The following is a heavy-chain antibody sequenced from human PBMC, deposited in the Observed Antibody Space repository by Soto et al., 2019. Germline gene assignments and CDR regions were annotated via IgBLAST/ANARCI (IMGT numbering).Heavy chain of an antibody. D-gene: IGHD2-2*01. CDR3: AKSTGYCTTPTCLTSMDI. CDR1: GFTFDDYA. CDR2: ISWNGADI. Sequence: PGGSLRLSCAASGFTFDDYAMNWVRQAPGKGLEWVSGISWNGADIGYADSVKGRFTISRDNAMTYLYLQMSSLRPEDTALYYCAKSTGYCTTPTCLTSMDIWGHGTAVTVSS. J-gene: IGHJ6*02. V-gene: IGHV3-9*01.